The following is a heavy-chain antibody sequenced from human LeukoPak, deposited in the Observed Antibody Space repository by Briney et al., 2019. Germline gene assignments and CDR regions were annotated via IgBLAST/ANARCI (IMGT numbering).Heavy chain of an antibody. CDR3: AREKGYYYDSSGYPRPDAFDI. Sequence: SVKVSCKASGYTFTSYYMHWVRQAPGQGLEWMGGIIPIFGTANYAQKFQGRVTITTDESTSTAYMELSSLRSEDTAVYYCAREKGYYYDSSGYPRPDAFDISGQGTMVTVSS. V-gene: IGHV1-69*05. J-gene: IGHJ3*02. CDR1: GYTFTSYY. D-gene: IGHD3-22*01. CDR2: IIPIFGTA.